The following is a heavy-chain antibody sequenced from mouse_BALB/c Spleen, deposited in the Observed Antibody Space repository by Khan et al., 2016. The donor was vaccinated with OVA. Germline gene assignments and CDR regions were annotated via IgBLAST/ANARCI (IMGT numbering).Heavy chain of an antibody. CDR1: SYTFTSYW. D-gene: IGHD1-1*01. V-gene: IGHV1S81*02. J-gene: IGHJ2*01. CDR3: ARIKKIVATYFDY. CDR2: TNPTNGRT. Sequence: QVQLQQSGAELVKAGASVKMSCKASSYTFTSYWMHWVKQRLGQGLEWFAETNPTNGRTYYNEKFKSKATLTVAKSTSTAYMLLSGPTFDDSAGSYCARIKKIVATYFDYWGQGTTLTVSA.